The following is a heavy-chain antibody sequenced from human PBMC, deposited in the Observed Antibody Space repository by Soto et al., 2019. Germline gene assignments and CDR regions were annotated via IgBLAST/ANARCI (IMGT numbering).Heavy chain of an antibody. V-gene: IGHV3-30*18. J-gene: IGHJ4*02. Sequence: QVQLVESGGGVVQPGRSLRLSCAASGFTFSSYGMHWVRQAPGKGLEWVAVISYDGSNKYYADSVKGRFTISRDNSKNTLYLQMNSLRAEDTAVYYCAQAIAAYDILTGFDYWGQGTLVTVSS. D-gene: IGHD3-9*01. CDR2: ISYDGSNK. CDR3: AQAIAAYDILTGFDY. CDR1: GFTFSSYG.